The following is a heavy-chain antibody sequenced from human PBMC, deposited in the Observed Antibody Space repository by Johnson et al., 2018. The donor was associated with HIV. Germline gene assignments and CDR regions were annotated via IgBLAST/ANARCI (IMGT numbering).Heavy chain of an antibody. V-gene: IGHV3-20*04. J-gene: IGHJ3*02. CDR3: ARVGTIFGRDGFDI. D-gene: IGHD3-3*01. CDR1: GFTISNYW. CDR2: IYWNGGSI. Sequence: VQLVESGGGAVQPGRSLRLSCAASGFTISNYWVQWVRQAPGKGLEWVSGIYWNGGSIGYADSVKGRFTISRDNAKNSLYLQMNSLRAEDTAVYYCARVGTIFGRDGFDIWGQGTRVTVSS.